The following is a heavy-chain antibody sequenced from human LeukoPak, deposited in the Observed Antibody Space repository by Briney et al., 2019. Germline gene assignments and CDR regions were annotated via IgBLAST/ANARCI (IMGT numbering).Heavy chain of an antibody. D-gene: IGHD6-13*01. V-gene: IGHV4-38-2*02. CDR3: ARAYSSSWYWNWFDP. CDR2: IYNSGST. J-gene: IGHJ5*02. CDR1: GYSIRSGYY. Sequence: PSETLSLTCSVSGYSIRSGYYWGWIRQAPGKGLEWIGSIYNSGSTYYNPSLKSRVTISVDMSKNQFSLKMSSVTAADTAVYYCARAYSSSWYWNWFDPWGQGTLVTVSS.